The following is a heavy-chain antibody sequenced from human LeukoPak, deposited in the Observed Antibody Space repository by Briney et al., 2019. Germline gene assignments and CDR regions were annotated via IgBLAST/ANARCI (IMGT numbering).Heavy chain of an antibody. Sequence: MPGGSLRLSCAASGFTFSSCGFNWVRQAPGKGLEWVSSISPTGTDRYYADSVRGRFTISRDNAKNSMYLQMDSLRDEDTAVYYCATETIGRHYDYWGQGTLLTVSS. D-gene: IGHD1-14*01. CDR1: GFTFSSCG. CDR3: ATETIGRHYDY. J-gene: IGHJ4*02. CDR2: ISPTGTDR. V-gene: IGHV3-21*01.